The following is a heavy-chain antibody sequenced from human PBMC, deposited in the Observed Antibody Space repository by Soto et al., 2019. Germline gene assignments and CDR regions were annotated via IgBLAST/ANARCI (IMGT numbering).Heavy chain of an antibody. V-gene: IGHV3-23*01. CDR1: GFAFSSYA. CDR3: AKWHTYNYDSLAYSGFDC. CDR2: ISGGGVT. J-gene: IGHJ4*02. Sequence: GGSLRLSCAASGFAFSSYAMTWVRQAPGKGLEWVSAISGGGVTYYADSVKGRFTISRDNFKNTLYLQMHSLIAEDTAAYYCAKWHTYNYDSLAYSGFDCWGQGTQVTVSS. D-gene: IGHD3-22*01.